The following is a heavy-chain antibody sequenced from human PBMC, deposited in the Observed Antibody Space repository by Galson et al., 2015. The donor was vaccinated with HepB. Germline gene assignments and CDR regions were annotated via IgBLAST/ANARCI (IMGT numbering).Heavy chain of an antibody. CDR2: IKSKTDGGTT. CDR3: TTAGGWLTLALGIDD. D-gene: IGHD3-9*01. Sequence: SLRLSCAASGFTFSIAWMSWVRQAPGKGLEWVGRIKSKTDGGTTDYAAPVKGRFTISRGDSKNTLYLQMNSLKTEDTAVYYCTTAGGWLTLALGIDDWGQGTLVTVSS. V-gene: IGHV3-15*01. J-gene: IGHJ4*02. CDR1: GFTFSIAW.